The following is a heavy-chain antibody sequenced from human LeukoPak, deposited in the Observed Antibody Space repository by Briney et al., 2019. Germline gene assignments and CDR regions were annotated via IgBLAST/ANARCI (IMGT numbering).Heavy chain of an antibody. Sequence: GESLKISCKGSGYSFTSYWSGWVRQMPGKGLEWMGIIYPGDSDTRYSPSFQGQVTISADKSINTAYVQWSSLKASDTAMYYCARRVVNNRNWYFNLWGRGTLVTVSS. CDR2: IYPGDSDT. CDR3: ARRVVNNRNWYFNL. V-gene: IGHV5-51*01. CDR1: GYSFTSYW. J-gene: IGHJ2*01. D-gene: IGHD4-23*01.